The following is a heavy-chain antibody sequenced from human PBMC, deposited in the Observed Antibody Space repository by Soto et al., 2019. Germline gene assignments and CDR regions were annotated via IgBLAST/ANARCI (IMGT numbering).Heavy chain of an antibody. CDR2: ISGSGGST. CDR3: AKTYYYDSSGYYSGPFPFDY. J-gene: IGHJ4*02. CDR1: GYTFRGDA. V-gene: IGHV3-23*01. Sequence: PGGSLRLSCAASGYTFRGDALSWVRQAPGKGLEWVSAISGSGGSTYYADSVKGRFTISRDNSKNTLYLQMNSLRAEDTAVYYCAKTYYYDSSGYYSGPFPFDYWGQGTLVTVSS. D-gene: IGHD3-22*01.